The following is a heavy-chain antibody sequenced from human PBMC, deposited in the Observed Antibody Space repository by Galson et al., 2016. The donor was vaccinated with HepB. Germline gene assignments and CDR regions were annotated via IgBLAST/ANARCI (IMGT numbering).Heavy chain of an antibody. D-gene: IGHD5-18*01. CDR3: ASYRYQVHWYFDL. J-gene: IGHJ2*01. Sequence: ETLSLTCAVSGGSISTDDWWTWVRLPPGKGLEWIGEVFQSGSTNYNPSLKSRVTISLDKFNLFSLTLTSVTAADTAVYYCASYRYQVHWYFDLWGRGTPVTVSS. CDR1: GGSISTDDW. V-gene: IGHV4-4*02. CDR2: VFQSGST.